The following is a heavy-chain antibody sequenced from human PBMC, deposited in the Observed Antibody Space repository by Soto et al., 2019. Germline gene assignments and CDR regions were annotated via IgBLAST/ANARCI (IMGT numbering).Heavy chain of an antibody. CDR3: ARDGDSSSSSGMDV. J-gene: IGHJ6*01. Sequence: SVKVSCKTSGGTFSRYVISWVRQAPGQGLEWMGGIIPIFGTANYAQKFQGRVTITADKSTSTAYMELSSLRSEDTAVYYCARDGDSSSSSGMDVWGQGTTVTVSS. D-gene: IGHD6-6*01. CDR1: GGTFSRYV. CDR2: IIPIFGTA. V-gene: IGHV1-69*06.